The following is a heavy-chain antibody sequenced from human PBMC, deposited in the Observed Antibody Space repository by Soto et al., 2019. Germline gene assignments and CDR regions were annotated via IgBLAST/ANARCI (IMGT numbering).Heavy chain of an antibody. J-gene: IGHJ6*02. Sequence: ASVKVSCKASGYTFTSYGISWVRQAPGQGLEWMGWISAYNGNTNYAQKLQGRVTMTTDTSTSTAYMELRSLRSDDTAVYYCAREGASLTVSYRMDVWGQGTTVTVSS. CDR1: GYTFTSYG. CDR2: ISAYNGNT. D-gene: IGHD4-4*01. V-gene: IGHV1-18*04. CDR3: AREGASLTVSYRMDV.